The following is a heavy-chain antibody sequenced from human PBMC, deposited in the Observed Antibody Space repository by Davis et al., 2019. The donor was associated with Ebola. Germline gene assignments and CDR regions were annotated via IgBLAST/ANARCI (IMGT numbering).Heavy chain of an antibody. CDR2: IYHSGST. CDR3: ARDPIKSSGWSSWWFDP. J-gene: IGHJ5*02. CDR1: GGSISSSNW. Sequence: MPGGSLRLSCAVSGGSISSSNWWSWVRQPPGKGLEWIGEIYHSGSTNYNPSLKSRVTISVDKSKNQFSLKLSSVTAADTAVYYCARDPIKSSGWSSWWFDPWGQGTLVTVSS. D-gene: IGHD6-19*01. V-gene: IGHV4-4*02.